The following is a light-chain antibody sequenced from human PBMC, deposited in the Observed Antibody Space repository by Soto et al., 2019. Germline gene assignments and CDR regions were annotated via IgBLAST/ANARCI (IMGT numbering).Light chain of an antibody. CDR1: SSDVGGYNY. Sequence: QSALTQPASVSGSPGQSITISCTGTSSDVGGYNYVSWYQQHPGEAPKLMIFDVSNRPSGVSNRFSGSKSGDTASLTISGLQAEDEADYYCSSYTSSDTPVVFGGGTKLTVL. J-gene: IGLJ2*01. V-gene: IGLV2-14*01. CDR3: SSYTSSDTPVV. CDR2: DVS.